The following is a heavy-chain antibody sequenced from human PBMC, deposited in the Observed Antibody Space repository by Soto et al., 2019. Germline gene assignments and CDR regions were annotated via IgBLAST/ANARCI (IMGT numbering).Heavy chain of an antibody. D-gene: IGHD3-3*01. CDR2: INGNGSST. J-gene: IGHJ6*04. V-gene: IGHV3-74*01. Sequence: PGGALRLSCAASGFTFSRYAMSWVRQAPGKGLEWVSRINGNGSSTSYADSVKGRFTISRDNAKNTLYLQMNSLRAEDTAVYYCARDPPSRVLEWLPPLDVWGKGTTVTVSS. CDR3: ARDPPSRVLEWLPPLDV. CDR1: GFTFSRYA.